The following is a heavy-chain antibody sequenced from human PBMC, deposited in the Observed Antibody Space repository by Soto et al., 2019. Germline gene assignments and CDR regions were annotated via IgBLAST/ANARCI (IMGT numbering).Heavy chain of an antibody. V-gene: IGHV4-59*01. D-gene: IGHD5-18*01. CDR2: FYHSGNS. Sequence: SATLSLTCSGSCGSIMSYYWIWILQSPEKGLEWIGYFYHSGNSNYNPSLKSRVTISVDTSKNQLSLSLRSVTAADTAVYFCARISSVDPYGYVNGGLDVWGQGTTVTVSS. CDR1: CGSIMSYY. CDR3: ARISSVDPYGYVNGGLDV. J-gene: IGHJ6*02.